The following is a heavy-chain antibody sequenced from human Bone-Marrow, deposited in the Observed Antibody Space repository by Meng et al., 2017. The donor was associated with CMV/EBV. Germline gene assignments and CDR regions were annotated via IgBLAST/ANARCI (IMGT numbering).Heavy chain of an antibody. V-gene: IGHV3-23*01. CDR3: AKDLHRGEWLVKSYYFDY. J-gene: IGHJ4*02. D-gene: IGHD6-19*01. CDR2: ISGSGGST. Sequence: GESLKISCAASGFTFSSYAMSWVRQAPGKGLEWVSAISGSGGSTYYADSVKGRFTISRDNSKNTLYLQMNSLRAEDTAVYYCAKDLHRGEWLVKSYYFDYWGQGKLVTVSS. CDR1: GFTFSSYA.